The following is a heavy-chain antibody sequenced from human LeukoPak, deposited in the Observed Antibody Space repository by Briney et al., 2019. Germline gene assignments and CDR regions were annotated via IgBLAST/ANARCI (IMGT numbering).Heavy chain of an antibody. D-gene: IGHD2-15*01. CDR3: ARDLLVVASMGSDS. V-gene: IGHV1-2*02. CDR1: GYTFTRYY. J-gene: IGHJ4*02. CDR2: INPASGGT. Sequence: ASVKVSCKASGYTFTRYYLHWVRQAPGQGLEWMGWINPASGGTNYAQNFQGRVTMTGDTSISTVYMELSGLRSDDTAVYYYARDLLVVASMGSDSWGQGTLVTVSS.